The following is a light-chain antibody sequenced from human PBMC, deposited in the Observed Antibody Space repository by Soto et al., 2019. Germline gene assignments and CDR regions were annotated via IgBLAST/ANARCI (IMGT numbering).Light chain of an antibody. J-gene: IGLJ2*01. CDR3: TSYTSSSTLVV. CDR2: EVS. Sequence: QPVLTQPASVSGSPGQSITISCTGTSSDVGGFNYVSWYQQHPGKAPKLMIYEVSSRPSGVSNRFSGSKSGNTASLTISGLQAEDEGDYYCTSYTSSSTLVVFGGGTKLTVL. V-gene: IGLV2-14*01. CDR1: SSDVGGFNY.